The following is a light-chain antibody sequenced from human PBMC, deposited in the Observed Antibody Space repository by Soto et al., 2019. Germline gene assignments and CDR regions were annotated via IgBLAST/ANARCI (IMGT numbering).Light chain of an antibody. V-gene: IGKV1-13*02. J-gene: IGKJ3*01. CDR3: QQFNTYPRT. CDR1: QGISSA. Sequence: AIQLTQSPSSLSASVGDRVTITCRASQGISSALAWYQQKPGKVPKLLIYDASSLESGVPSRFSGSGSGTDFTLTISSLQPEDFATYYCQQFNTYPRTFGPGTKVDIK. CDR2: DAS.